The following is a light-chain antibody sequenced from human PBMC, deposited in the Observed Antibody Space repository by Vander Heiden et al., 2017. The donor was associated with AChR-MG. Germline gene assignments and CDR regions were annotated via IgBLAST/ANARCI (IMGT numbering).Light chain of an antibody. J-gene: IGKJ2*01. CDR1: QSVLYSSNNKNY. V-gene: IGKV4-1*01. CDR3: QQEDSTPRT. CDR2: WAS. Sequence: IVMTQSPDSLAVSLGERATINCKSSQSVLYSSNNKNYLAWYQQKPGQPPKLLIYWASTRESGVPDRFSGSGSGTDFTLTISSLQAEDVAVYYCQQEDSTPRTFGQRTKLEIK.